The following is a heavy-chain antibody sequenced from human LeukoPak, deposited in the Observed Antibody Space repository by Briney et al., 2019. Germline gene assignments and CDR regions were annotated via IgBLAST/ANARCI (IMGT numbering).Heavy chain of an antibody. CDR1: GGTFSSYA. J-gene: IGHJ4*02. CDR3: ARDGSRSSSWTYYFDY. Sequence: ASVKVSCKASGGTFSSYAISWVRQAPGQGLEWMGGIIPIFGTANYAQKFQGRVTITTDESTSTAYMELSSLRSEDTAVYYCARDGSRSSSWTYYFDYWGQGALVTVSS. V-gene: IGHV1-69*05. D-gene: IGHD6-13*01. CDR2: IIPIFGTA.